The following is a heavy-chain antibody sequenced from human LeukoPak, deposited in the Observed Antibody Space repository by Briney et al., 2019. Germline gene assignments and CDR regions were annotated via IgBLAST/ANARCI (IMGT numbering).Heavy chain of an antibody. Sequence: ASVKVSCKASGYTFTGYYMHWVRQAPGQGLEWMGWISACNGNTNYAQKLQGRVTMTTDTSTSTAYMELRSLRSDDTAVYYCARAVAIVATYRYYYYMDVWGKGTTVTVSS. D-gene: IGHD5-12*01. V-gene: IGHV1-18*04. CDR3: ARAVAIVATYRYYYYMDV. J-gene: IGHJ6*03. CDR2: ISACNGNT. CDR1: GYTFTGYY.